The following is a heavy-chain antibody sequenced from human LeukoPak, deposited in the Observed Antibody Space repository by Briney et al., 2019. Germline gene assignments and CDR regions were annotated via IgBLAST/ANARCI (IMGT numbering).Heavy chain of an antibody. CDR3: ATDRYYYDSSGYRRTNYYYYGMDV. Sequence: SVKVSCKASGGTFSSYAISWVRQAPGQGLEWMGGIIPIFGTANYAQKFQGRVTITADESTSTAYMELSSLRSEDTAVYYCATDRYYYDSSGYRRTNYYYYGMDVWGQGTTVTVSS. CDR2: IIPIFGTA. CDR1: GGTFSSYA. D-gene: IGHD3-22*01. J-gene: IGHJ6*02. V-gene: IGHV1-69*13.